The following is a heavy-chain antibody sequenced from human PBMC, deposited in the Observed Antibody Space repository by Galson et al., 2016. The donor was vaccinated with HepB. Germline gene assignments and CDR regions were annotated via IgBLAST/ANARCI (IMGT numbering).Heavy chain of an antibody. V-gene: IGHV4-39*07. CDR1: ADSISTSTSY. Sequence: SETLSLTCTVSADSISTSTSYWGWIRQPPGKGPEWIGTIHYTGVTYSSPSLKSRVTMSVDTSKNQFSLMLTSVTAADTAFYYCARATMSAPRWFDPWGQGTLVTVAS. CDR2: IHYTGVT. CDR3: ARATMSAPRWFDP. D-gene: IGHD3-10*02. J-gene: IGHJ5*02.